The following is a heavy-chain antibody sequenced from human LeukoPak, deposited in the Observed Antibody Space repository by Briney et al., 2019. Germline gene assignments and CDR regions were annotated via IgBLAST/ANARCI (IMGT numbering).Heavy chain of an antibody. Sequence: PSETLSLTCTVSGGSISNSNYYWGWIRQPPGKGLEWIGSIYYSGSTYYNPSLKSRVTISVDTTKNQFSLKLNSVAAADTAVYYCASRVYSYGNYFDYWGQGTLVTVSS. CDR1: GGSISNSNYY. CDR3: ASRVYSYGNYFDY. CDR2: IYYSGST. D-gene: IGHD5-18*01. V-gene: IGHV4-39*01. J-gene: IGHJ4*02.